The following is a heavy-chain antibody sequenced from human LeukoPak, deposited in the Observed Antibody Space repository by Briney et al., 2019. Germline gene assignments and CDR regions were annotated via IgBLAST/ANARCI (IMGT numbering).Heavy chain of an antibody. Sequence: SETLSLTCTVSGGSISSYYWSWIRQPPGKGLEWIGEINHSGSTNYNPSLKSRVTVSVDTSKNQFSLKLSSVTAADTAVYYCARPYLVGAARLHWFDPWGQGTLVTVSS. J-gene: IGHJ5*02. D-gene: IGHD1-26*01. V-gene: IGHV4-34*01. CDR2: INHSGST. CDR3: ARPYLVGAARLHWFDP. CDR1: GGSISSYY.